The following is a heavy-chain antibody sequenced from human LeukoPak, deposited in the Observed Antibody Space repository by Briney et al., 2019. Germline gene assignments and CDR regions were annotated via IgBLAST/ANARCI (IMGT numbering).Heavy chain of an antibody. V-gene: IGHV3-33*01. CDR2: IWYDGSNK. D-gene: IGHD3-10*01. J-gene: IGHJ6*02. CDR3: ARELHYGPDYYYYGMDV. CDR1: GFTFSSYG. Sequence: PGGSLRLSCAASGFTFSSYGMHWVRQAPGKGLEWVAVIWYDGSNKYYADSVKGRFTISRDNSKNTLYLQMNSLRAEDTAVYYCARELHYGPDYYYYGMDVWGQGTTVTVSS.